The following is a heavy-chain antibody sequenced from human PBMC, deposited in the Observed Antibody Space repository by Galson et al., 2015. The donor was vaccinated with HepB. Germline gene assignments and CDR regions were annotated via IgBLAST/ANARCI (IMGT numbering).Heavy chain of an antibody. CDR2: INPNSGGT. D-gene: IGHD3-22*01. CDR3: AVDYYDSSGYSNTGDY. CDR1: GYTFTGYY. Sequence: SVKVSCKASGYTFTGYYMHWVRQAPGQGLEWMGWINPNSGGTNYAQKFQGRVTMTRDTSISTAYMELSRLRSDDTAVYYCAVDYYDSSGYSNTGDYWGQGTLVTVSS. V-gene: IGHV1-2*02. J-gene: IGHJ4*02.